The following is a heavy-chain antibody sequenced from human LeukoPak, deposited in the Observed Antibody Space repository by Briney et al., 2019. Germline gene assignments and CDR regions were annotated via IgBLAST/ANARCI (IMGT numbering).Heavy chain of an antibody. CDR2: IIPIFGTA. V-gene: IGHV1-69*13. J-gene: IGHJ6*03. CDR3: ARGLRQQLGYYYYYYMDV. D-gene: IGHD6-13*01. CDR1: GGTFSSYA. Sequence: ASVKVSCKASGGTFSSYAISWVRQAPGQGLEWMGGIIPIFGTANYAQKFQGRVTITADESTSTAYMELSSLRSEDTAVYYCARGLRQQLGYYYYYYMDVWGKGTTVTISS.